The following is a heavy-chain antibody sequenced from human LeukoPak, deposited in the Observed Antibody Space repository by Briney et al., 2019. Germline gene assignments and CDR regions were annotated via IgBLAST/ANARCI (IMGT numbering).Heavy chain of an antibody. CDR1: GGSISSYY. D-gene: IGHD2-21*02. J-gene: IGHJ6*03. CDR3: ARGEAYCGGDCYSAYYYYYYMDV. CDR2: IYYRGST. Sequence: SETLSLTCTVSGGSISSYYWSWIRQPQGKGLEWVGYIYYRGSTNYNPSLKSRVTISVDTSKNQFSLKLSSVTAADTAVYYCARGEAYCGGDCYSAYYYYYYMDVWGKGTTVTISS. V-gene: IGHV4-59*01.